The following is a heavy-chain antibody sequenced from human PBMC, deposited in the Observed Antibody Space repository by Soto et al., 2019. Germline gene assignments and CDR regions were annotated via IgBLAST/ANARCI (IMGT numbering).Heavy chain of an antibody. D-gene: IGHD2-15*01. CDR3: TTGPPYCSGGSCSGY. V-gene: IGHV3-15*01. Sequence: GGSLRLSCAASGFTFSNAWMSWFRQAPGKGLEWVGRIKSKTDGGTTDYAAPVKGRFTISRDDSKNTLYLQMNSLKTEDTAVYYCTTGPPYCSGGSCSGYWGQGTLVTVSS. CDR1: GFTFSNAW. CDR2: IKSKTDGGTT. J-gene: IGHJ4*02.